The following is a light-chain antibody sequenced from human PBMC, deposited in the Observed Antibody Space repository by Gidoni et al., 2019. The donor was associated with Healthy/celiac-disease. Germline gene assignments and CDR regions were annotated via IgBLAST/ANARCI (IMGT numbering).Light chain of an antibody. CDR2: GKN. Sequence: SSELTQDPAVSVALGQTVRITCQGDSLRRYSESWYQQKPGQAPVLVIYGKNNRPSGIPDRVSGSSAGNTASLTSTGAQAEDEADYYCNSRDSSAHHPVFGGGTKLTVL. J-gene: IGLJ3*02. CDR1: SLRRYS. V-gene: IGLV3-19*01. CDR3: NSRDSSAHHPV.